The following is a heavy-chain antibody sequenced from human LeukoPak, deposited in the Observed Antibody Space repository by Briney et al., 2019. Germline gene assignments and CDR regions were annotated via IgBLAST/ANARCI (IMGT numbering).Heavy chain of an antibody. Sequence: PGGSLRLSCAASGFTFSDYYMSWIRQAPGKGLEWVSSISSSSSYIYYADSVKGRFTISRDNAKNSLYLQMNSLRAEDTAVYYCARDGIVGATFPWGQGTLVTVSS. CDR3: ARDGIVGATFP. V-gene: IGHV3-11*06. CDR1: GFTFSDYY. CDR2: ISSSSSYI. J-gene: IGHJ5*02. D-gene: IGHD1-26*01.